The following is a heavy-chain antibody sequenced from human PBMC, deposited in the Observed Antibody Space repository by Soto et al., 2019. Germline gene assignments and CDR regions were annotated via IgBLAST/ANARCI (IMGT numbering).Heavy chain of an antibody. CDR2: IYYSGST. CDR1: GGSISSSSYY. D-gene: IGHD3-22*01. CDR3: ARLKINYYDSSGYSTEKDY. J-gene: IGHJ4*02. V-gene: IGHV4-39*01. Sequence: SETLSLTCTVSGGSISSSSYYWGWIRQPPGKGLEWIGSIYYSGSTYYKPSLKSRVTISVDTSKNQFSLKLSSVTAADTAVYYCARLKINYYDSSGYSTEKDYWGQGTLVTVSS.